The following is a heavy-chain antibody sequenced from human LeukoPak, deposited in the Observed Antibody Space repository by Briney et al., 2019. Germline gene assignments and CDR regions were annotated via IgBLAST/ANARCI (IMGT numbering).Heavy chain of an antibody. D-gene: IGHD6-19*01. J-gene: IGHJ4*02. CDR3: AKEWAVVGTLFDY. Sequence: GGSLRLSCAASGFTFSSYAMHWVRQAPGKGLEYVSAISSNGGSTYYANSVKGRFTISRDNSKNTLYLQMNSLRGDDTSVYYCAKEWAVVGTLFDYWGQGTLVTVSS. CDR2: ISSNGGST. V-gene: IGHV3-64*01. CDR1: GFTFSSYA.